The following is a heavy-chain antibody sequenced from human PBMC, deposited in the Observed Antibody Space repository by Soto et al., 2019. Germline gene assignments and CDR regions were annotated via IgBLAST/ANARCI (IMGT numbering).Heavy chain of an antibody. CDR3: ARDYLDCSSTSCYNWFDP. Sequence: SETLSLTCTVSGGSISSGGYYWSWIRQHPGKGLEWIGYIYYSGSTYYNPSLKSRVTISVDTSKNQFSLKLSSVTAADTAVYYCARDYLDCSSTSCYNWFDPWGQGTLVTVSS. D-gene: IGHD2-2*01. CDR2: IYYSGST. J-gene: IGHJ5*02. V-gene: IGHV4-31*03. CDR1: GGSISSGGYY.